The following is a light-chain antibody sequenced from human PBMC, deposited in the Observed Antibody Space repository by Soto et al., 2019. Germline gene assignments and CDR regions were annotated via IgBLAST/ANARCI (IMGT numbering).Light chain of an antibody. J-gene: IGKJ4*01. V-gene: IGKV3-15*01. CDR2: GAS. Sequence: EIVMTQSPATLSVSPGERATLSCRASQSVSTNLAWYQQKPGQGPRLLIFGASTRAIGIPARFSGSGSGTDCTLTISSLQSEDVAVYYCQHYNELPLTLGGGTKVDIK. CDR3: QHYNELPLT. CDR1: QSVSTN.